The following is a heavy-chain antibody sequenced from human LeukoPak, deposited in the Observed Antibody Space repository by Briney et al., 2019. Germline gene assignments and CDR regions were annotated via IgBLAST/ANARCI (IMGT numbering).Heavy chain of an antibody. Sequence: PGRSLRLSCAASGFTFSSYAMHWVRQAPGKGLEWVAVISYDGSNKYYADSVKGRFTISRDNSKNTLYLQMNSLRAEDTAVYYCARDSPSYSGSYSYSYAFDIWGQGTMVTVSS. D-gene: IGHD1-26*01. V-gene: IGHV3-30-3*01. J-gene: IGHJ3*02. CDR2: ISYDGSNK. CDR1: GFTFSSYA. CDR3: ARDSPSYSGSYSYSYAFDI.